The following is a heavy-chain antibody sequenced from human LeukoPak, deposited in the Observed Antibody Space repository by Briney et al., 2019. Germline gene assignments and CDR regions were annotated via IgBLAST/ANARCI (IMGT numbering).Heavy chain of an antibody. D-gene: IGHD5-24*01. J-gene: IGHJ5*02. Sequence: SETLSLTCTVSGGSISSSGYYWGWIRQPPGKGLEWIGNIYYSGITYYNPSLKSRVTISLDTSKNQFSLRSSSVTAADTAVYYCARSSVEMATITVWFDPWGQGTLVTVSS. CDR2: IYYSGIT. CDR3: ARSSVEMATITVWFDP. CDR1: GGSISSSGYY. V-gene: IGHV4-39*01.